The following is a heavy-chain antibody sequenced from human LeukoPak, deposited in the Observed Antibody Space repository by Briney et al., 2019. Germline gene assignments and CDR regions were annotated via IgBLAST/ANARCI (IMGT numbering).Heavy chain of an antibody. CDR3: ARRPYGVNWFDP. Sequence: SETLSLTCTVSGGSISSSSYYWGWIRQPPGKGLEWIGSIYYSGSTYYNPTLKSRVTISVDTSKNQFSLKLSSVTAADTAVYYCARRPYGVNWFDPWGQGTLVTVSS. J-gene: IGHJ5*02. CDR2: IYYSGST. CDR1: GGSISSSSYY. V-gene: IGHV4-39*01. D-gene: IGHD3-16*01.